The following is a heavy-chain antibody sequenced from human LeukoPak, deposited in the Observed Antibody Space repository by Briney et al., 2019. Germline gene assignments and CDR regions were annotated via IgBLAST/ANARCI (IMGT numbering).Heavy chain of an antibody. D-gene: IGHD4-23*01. CDR2: ISGSGGST. V-gene: IGHV3-23*01. Sequence: GGSLRLSCAASGFTFSSYAMSWVRQAPGKGLEWVSAISGSGGSTYYADSVKGRFTISRDNSKNTLYLQMNSLRAEDTAVYYCAPHSGHDYGGVSGYWGQGTLVTVSS. J-gene: IGHJ4*02. CDR3: APHSGHDYGGVSGY. CDR1: GFTFSSYA.